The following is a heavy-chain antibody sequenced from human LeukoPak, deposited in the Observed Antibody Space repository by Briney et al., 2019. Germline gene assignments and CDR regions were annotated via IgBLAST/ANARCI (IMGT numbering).Heavy chain of an antibody. D-gene: IGHD3-10*01. Sequence: SETLSLTCTVSGGSISSSSYYWGWIRQPPGKGLVWIGSIYYSGSTYYNPSLKSRVTISVDTSKNQFSLKLSSVTAADTAVYYCARDRAAFDIWGQGTMVTVSS. J-gene: IGHJ3*02. CDR1: GGSISSSSYY. CDR2: IYYSGST. V-gene: IGHV4-39*07. CDR3: ARDRAAFDI.